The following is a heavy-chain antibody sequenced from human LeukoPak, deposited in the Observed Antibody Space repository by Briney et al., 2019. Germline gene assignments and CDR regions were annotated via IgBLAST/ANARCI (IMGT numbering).Heavy chain of an antibody. D-gene: IGHD2-15*01. V-gene: IGHV4-39*01. CDR2: IYYSGST. CDR1: GGSISSSSYY. J-gene: IGHJ3*02. Sequence: SETLSLTCTVSGGSISSSSYYWGWIRQPPGKGLEWIGSIYYSGSTYYNPSLKSRVTISVDTSKNQFSLKLSSVTAADTAVYYCARHPHCSGGSCYSGVGAFDIRGQGTMVTVSS. CDR3: ARHPHCSGGSCYSGVGAFDI.